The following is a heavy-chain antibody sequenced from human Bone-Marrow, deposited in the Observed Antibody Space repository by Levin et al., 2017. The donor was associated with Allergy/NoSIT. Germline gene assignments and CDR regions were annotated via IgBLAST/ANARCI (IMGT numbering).Heavy chain of an antibody. CDR3: ARGVVKHYFDY. V-gene: IGHV3-53*01. CDR1: GFTVSSNY. D-gene: IGHD3-22*01. Sequence: GGSLRLSCAASGFTVSSNYMSWVRQAPGKGLEWVSVIYSGGSTYYADSVKGRFTISRDDSKNTLCLQMNSLRAEDTAVYYCARGVVKHYFDYWGQGTLVTVSS. CDR2: IYSGGST. J-gene: IGHJ4*02.